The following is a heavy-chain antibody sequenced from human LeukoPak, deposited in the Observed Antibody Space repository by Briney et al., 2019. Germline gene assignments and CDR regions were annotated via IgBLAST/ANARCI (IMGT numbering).Heavy chain of an antibody. CDR1: GGSIRRTSYY. V-gene: IGHV4-31*03. D-gene: IGHD3-22*01. CDR2: IYHSGST. Sequence: SETLSLTCTVSGGSIRRTSYYWSWIRQDPAKGLEWIGYIYHSGSTYYNPALKSRVTISLDTSKNQFSLKLRSVTAADTAVYYCTRANYYDSTGYLPVVYPSDYWGQGTLVTVSS. CDR3: TRANYYDSTGYLPVVYPSDY. J-gene: IGHJ4*02.